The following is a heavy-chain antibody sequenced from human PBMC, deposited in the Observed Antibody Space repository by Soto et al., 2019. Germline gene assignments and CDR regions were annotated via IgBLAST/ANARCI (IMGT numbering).Heavy chain of an antibody. J-gene: IGHJ6*02. CDR3: ARGRRSNMLPLWFGDGEYGMDV. CDR2: VHHSGTT. CDR1: GGSVNTYYW. Sequence: SETLSLTCAASGGSVNTYYWWSWVRQPPGKGLEWIGEVHHSGTTNYIQSLTSRLTMSVDKSGNQFSLELSSVTAADTAVYYCARGRRSNMLPLWFGDGEYGMDVWGQGTTVTVSS. V-gene: IGHV4-4*02. D-gene: IGHD3-10*01.